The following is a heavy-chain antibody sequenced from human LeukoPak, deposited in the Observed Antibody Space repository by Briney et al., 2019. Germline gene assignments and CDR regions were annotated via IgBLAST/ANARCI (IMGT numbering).Heavy chain of an antibody. D-gene: IGHD3-9*01. Sequence: PGGSLRLSCAASGFTFSSYAMSWVRRAPGKGLEWVSAISGSGGSTYYADSVKGRFTISRDNSKNTLYLQMNSLRAEDTAVYYCAKGPEYYDILTGYKDYWGQGTLVTVSS. CDR2: ISGSGGST. CDR1: GFTFSSYA. CDR3: AKGPEYYDILTGYKDY. V-gene: IGHV3-23*01. J-gene: IGHJ4*02.